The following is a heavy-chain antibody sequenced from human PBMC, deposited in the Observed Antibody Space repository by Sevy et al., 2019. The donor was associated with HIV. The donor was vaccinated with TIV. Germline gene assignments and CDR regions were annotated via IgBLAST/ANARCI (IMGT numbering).Heavy chain of an antibody. J-gene: IGHJ4*02. CDR3: ARAFTGGYQQPFDY. V-gene: IGHV3-23*01. Sequence: GGSLRVSCAASGFTFSSHAMSWVRQAPGKGLEWVSAISDSGTTTYYEDSVKGRFTISRDNSKNTLYLQMDGLRAEDTVIYYCARAFTGGYQQPFDYWGQGTLVTVSS. CDR2: ISDSGTTT. D-gene: IGHD1-26*01. CDR1: GFTFSSHA.